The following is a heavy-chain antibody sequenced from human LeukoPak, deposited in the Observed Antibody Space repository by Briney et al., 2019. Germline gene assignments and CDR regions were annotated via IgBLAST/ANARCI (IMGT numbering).Heavy chain of an antibody. Sequence: SETLSLTCTVSGGSISSFYWSWIRQPPGKGLEWIGYIYYSGSTNYNPSLKSRVTISVDTSKSQFSLKLNSVTAADTAVYYCARSATLVVIPAASPYFDYWGQGTLVTVSS. D-gene: IGHD2-2*01. CDR2: IYYSGST. V-gene: IGHV4-59*01. J-gene: IGHJ4*02. CDR3: ARSATLVVIPAASPYFDY. CDR1: GGSISSFY.